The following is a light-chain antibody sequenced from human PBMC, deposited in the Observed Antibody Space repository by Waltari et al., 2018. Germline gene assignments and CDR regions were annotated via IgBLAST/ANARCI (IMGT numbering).Light chain of an antibody. CDR3: VQAIAYPYS. CDR2: VGS. J-gene: IGKJ2*03. V-gene: IGKV2-40*01. Sequence: DIVMTQTPLSLPITPGETASISCRSSQSLLHSNGNTYLHWYLQKPGQSPQLLIYVGSNIVSGVPDRFSGSGSGTEFTLKISKVEAEDVGIYYCVQAIAYPYSFGQGTKVEIK. CDR1: QSLLHSNGNTY.